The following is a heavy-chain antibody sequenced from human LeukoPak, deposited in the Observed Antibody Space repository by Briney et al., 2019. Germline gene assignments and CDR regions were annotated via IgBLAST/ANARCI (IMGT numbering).Heavy chain of an antibody. J-gene: IGHJ3*02. CDR2: IYYSGST. D-gene: IGHD6-13*01. CDR3: ARHGAAAGLDAFDI. Sequence: PSETLSLTCTVSGGSISSYYWSWIRQPPGKGLEWIGYIYYSGSTNYNPSLKSRVTISVDTSKNQFSLKLSSVTAADTAVYYCARHGAAAGLDAFDIWGQGTMVTVSS. CDR1: GGSISSYY. V-gene: IGHV4-59*08.